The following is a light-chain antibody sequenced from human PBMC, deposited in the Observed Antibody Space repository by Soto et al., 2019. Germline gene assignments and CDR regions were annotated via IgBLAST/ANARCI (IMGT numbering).Light chain of an antibody. J-gene: IGKJ4*01. CDR2: DGY. CDR3: QQRINWPLT. Sequence: EIVMTQSPATLSVSPGERATLSCRASQSVGSDLAWYQQKPGQAPRLLIYDGYKRATGIQARFSGSGSGTDFTLTIRSLEPEDFVVYYCQQRINWPLTFGGGTKVDI. CDR1: QSVGSD. V-gene: IGKV3-11*01.